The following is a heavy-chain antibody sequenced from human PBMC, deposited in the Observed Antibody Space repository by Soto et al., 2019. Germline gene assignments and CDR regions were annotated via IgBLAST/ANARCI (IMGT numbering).Heavy chain of an antibody. J-gene: IGHJ4*02. CDR1: GFSLSTSGVG. CDR2: IYWDDDK. Sequence: QITLKESGPTLVKPTQTLTLTCTFSGFSLSTSGVGVGWIRQPPGKALEWLALIYWDDDKRYSPSLKSRLTTXKXTXXNQVVLTMTNMDPVDTATYYCAHRHLGGLWLPFDYWGQGTLVTVSS. CDR3: AHRHLGGLWLPFDY. D-gene: IGHD5-18*01. V-gene: IGHV2-5*02.